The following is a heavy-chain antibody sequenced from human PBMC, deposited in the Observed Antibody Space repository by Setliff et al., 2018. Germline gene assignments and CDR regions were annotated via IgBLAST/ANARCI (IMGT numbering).Heavy chain of an antibody. Sequence: GASVKVSCKASGYIFTDYYMHWVRQAPGQELGWMGRINPNSGGTNYAQKFQGRVTMTRDTSISTAYTELSSLRSEDTAVYYCALSLYYYNASGYYPFDYWGLGTLVTVSS. D-gene: IGHD3-22*01. J-gene: IGHJ4*02. V-gene: IGHV1-2*06. CDR2: INPNSGGT. CDR3: ALSLYYYNASGYYPFDY. CDR1: GYIFTDYY.